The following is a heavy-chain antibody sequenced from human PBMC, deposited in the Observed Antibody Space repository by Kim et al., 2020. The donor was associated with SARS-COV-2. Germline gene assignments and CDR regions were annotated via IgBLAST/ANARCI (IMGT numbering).Heavy chain of an antibody. CDR2: IYYSGST. Sequence: SETLSLTCTVSGGSISSYYWSWIRQPPGKGLEWIGYIYYSGSTNYNPSLKSRVTISVDTSKNQFSLKLSSVTAADTAVYYCARGGLSSTSRRALFDYWGQGTLVTVSS. V-gene: IGHV4-59*13. CDR1: GGSISSYY. CDR3: ARGGLSSTSRRALFDY. D-gene: IGHD2-2*01. J-gene: IGHJ4*02.